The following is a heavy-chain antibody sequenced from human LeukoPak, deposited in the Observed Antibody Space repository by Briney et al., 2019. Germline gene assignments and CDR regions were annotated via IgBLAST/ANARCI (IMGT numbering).Heavy chain of an antibody. CDR1: GGSISSYY. V-gene: IGHV4-59*01. J-gene: IGHJ4*02. D-gene: IGHD3-16*01. CDR2: IYYSGST. CDR3: AGMRRETEGLDYFDY. Sequence: PSETLSLTCTVSGGSISSYYWSWIRQPPGKGLEWIGYIYYSGSTNYNPSLKSRVTISVDTSKNQFSLKLSSVTAADTAVYYCAGMRRETEGLDYFDYRGQGTLVTVSS.